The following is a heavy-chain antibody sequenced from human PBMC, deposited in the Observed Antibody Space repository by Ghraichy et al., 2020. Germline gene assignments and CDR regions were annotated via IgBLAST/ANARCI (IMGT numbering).Heavy chain of an antibody. J-gene: IGHJ3*02. V-gene: IGHV4-59*01. D-gene: IGHD1-26*01. Sequence: TLSLTCTVSGGSISSYYWSWIRQPPGKGLEWIGYIYYSGSTNYNPSLKSRVTISVDTSKNQFSLKLSSVTAADTAVYYCARDLRGSWELGPHDAFDIWGQGTMVTVSS. CDR3: ARDLRGSWELGPHDAFDI. CDR2: IYYSGST. CDR1: GGSISSYY.